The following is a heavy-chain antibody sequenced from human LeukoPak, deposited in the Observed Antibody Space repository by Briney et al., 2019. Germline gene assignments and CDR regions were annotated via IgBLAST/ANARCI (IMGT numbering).Heavy chain of an antibody. CDR2: ISGSGGST. V-gene: IGHV3-21*01. Sequence: GGSLRLSCAASGFTFTSYSMHWVRQAPGKGLEWVSAISGSGGSTYYADSVKGRFTISRDNAKNSLYLQMNSLRAEDTAVYYCARDSSYSYGYYYWGQGTLVTVSS. J-gene: IGHJ4*02. CDR1: GFTFTSYS. CDR3: ARDSSYSYGYYY. D-gene: IGHD5-18*01.